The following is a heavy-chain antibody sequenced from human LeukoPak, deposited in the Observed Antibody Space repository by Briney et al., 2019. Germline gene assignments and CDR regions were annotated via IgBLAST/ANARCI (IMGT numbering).Heavy chain of an antibody. CDR3: AKSPGTYYYDSSGYYNLW. D-gene: IGHD3-22*01. Sequence: GGSLRLSCAASGFTFSSYAMSWVRQAPGKGLEWVSAISGSGGSTYYADSVKGRFTISRDNSKNTLYLQMNSLRAEGTAVYYCAKSPGTYYYDSSGYYNLWGGQGTLVTVSS. CDR1: GFTFSSYA. CDR2: ISGSGGST. J-gene: IGHJ4*02. V-gene: IGHV3-23*01.